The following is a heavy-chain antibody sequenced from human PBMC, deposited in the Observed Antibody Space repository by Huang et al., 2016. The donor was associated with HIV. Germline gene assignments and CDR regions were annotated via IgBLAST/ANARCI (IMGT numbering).Heavy chain of an antibody. CDR1: GFSLSTSGVA. CDR3: AHRRVVHDHPTDYRRPVEAFDV. Sequence: QITLKESGPSLVTPTQTLTLTCTFSGFSLSTSGVAVSWIRQPPGKAVEWLGNIYWDEDRRYIRTLKSRLAITTDTAKNLVVLTLTNVDIVDTGTYYCAHRRVVHDHPTDYRRPVEAFDVWGQGTMVSVSS. D-gene: IGHD2-2*01. V-gene: IGHV2-5*02. J-gene: IGHJ3*01. CDR2: IYWDEDR.